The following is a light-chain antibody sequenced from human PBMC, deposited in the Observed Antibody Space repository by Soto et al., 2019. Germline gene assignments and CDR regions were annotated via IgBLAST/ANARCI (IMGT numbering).Light chain of an antibody. J-gene: IGKJ5*01. Sequence: EIVLTQSPATLPLSPGERATLSCRASQSVSNHLGWYQQKPCQAPRLLIYDASNRSTAIPARFSGSGSGTDFSLTISGLEAEDLAVYYCQKSGSFGQGTRLEIK. CDR2: DAS. CDR3: QKSGS. CDR1: QSVSNH. V-gene: IGKV3-11*01.